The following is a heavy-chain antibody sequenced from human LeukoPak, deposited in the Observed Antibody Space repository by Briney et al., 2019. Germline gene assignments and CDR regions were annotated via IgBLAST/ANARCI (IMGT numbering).Heavy chain of an antibody. J-gene: IGHJ6*03. CDR1: GYSISSGYY. CDR3: ARLPPGGHYDSSGYSWHYYYYYMDV. D-gene: IGHD3-22*01. V-gene: IGHV4-38-2*01. CDR2: IYHSGST. Sequence: SETLSLTCAVSGYSISSGYYWGWIRQPPGKGLEWIGSIYHSGSTYYNPSLKSRVTISVDTSKNQFSLKLSSVTAADTAVYYCARLPPGGHYDSSGYSWHYYYYYMDVWGKGTTVTVSS.